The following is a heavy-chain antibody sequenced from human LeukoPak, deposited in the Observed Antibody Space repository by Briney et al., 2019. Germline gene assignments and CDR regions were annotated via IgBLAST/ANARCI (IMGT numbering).Heavy chain of an antibody. CDR1: GFTFSSYW. V-gene: IGHV3-7*01. J-gene: IGHJ4*02. CDR3: ARAWGVATKATNFDY. Sequence: GGSLRLSCAASGFTFSSYWMSWVRQAPGKGLEWVANIKQDGSEKYYVDSVKGRFTISRDNAKNSLYLQMNSLRAEETAVYYCARAWGVATKATNFDYWGQGTLVTVSS. D-gene: IGHD5-12*01. CDR2: IKQDGSEK.